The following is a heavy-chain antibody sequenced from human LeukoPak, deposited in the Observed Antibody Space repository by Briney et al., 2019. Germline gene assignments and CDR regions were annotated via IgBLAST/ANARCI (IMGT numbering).Heavy chain of an antibody. CDR1: GFTFSSYA. CDR2: IYSGGST. V-gene: IGHV3-66*01. D-gene: IGHD6-19*01. Sequence: GGSLRLSCAASGFTFSSYAMSWVRQAPGKGLEWVSVIYSGGSTYYADSVKGRFTISRDNSKNTLYLQMNSLRAEDTAVYYCARDNQWLVLAYWGQGTLVTVSS. CDR3: ARDNQWLVLAY. J-gene: IGHJ4*02.